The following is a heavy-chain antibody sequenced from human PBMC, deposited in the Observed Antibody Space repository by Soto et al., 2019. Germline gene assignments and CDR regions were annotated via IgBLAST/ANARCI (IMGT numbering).Heavy chain of an antibody. J-gene: IGHJ4*02. Sequence: GGSLRLSCAASGFTFSSYGMHWVRQAPGKGLEWVAVISYDGSNKYYADSVKGRFTISRDNSKNTLYLQMNSLRAEDTAVYYCAKVGLRVIYSYGLDPRDYWGQGTLVTVSS. D-gene: IGHD5-18*01. V-gene: IGHV3-30*18. CDR3: AKVGLRVIYSYGLDPRDY. CDR2: ISYDGSNK. CDR1: GFTFSSYG.